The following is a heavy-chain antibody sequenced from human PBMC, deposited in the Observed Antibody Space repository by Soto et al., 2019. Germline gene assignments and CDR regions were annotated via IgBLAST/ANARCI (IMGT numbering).Heavy chain of an antibody. D-gene: IGHD1-1*01. J-gene: IGHJ6*02. V-gene: IGHV1-69*13. Sequence: GASVKVSCKASGGTFSSYAISWVRQAPGQGLEWMGGIIPIFGTANYAQKFQGRVTITADESTSTAYMELSRLRSDDTAVYYCAREFSGRYYYYYYGMDVWGQGTTVTVSS. CDR1: GGTFSSYA. CDR3: AREFSGRYYYYYYGMDV. CDR2: IIPIFGTA.